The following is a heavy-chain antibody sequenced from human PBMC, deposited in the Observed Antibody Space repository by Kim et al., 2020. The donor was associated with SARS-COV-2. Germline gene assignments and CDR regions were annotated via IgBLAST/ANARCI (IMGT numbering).Heavy chain of an antibody. CDR1: GFPFSGYD. Sequence: GGSLRLSCAASGFPFSGYDMHWVRQTPGKGLEWVSTIGTTSDTYYAGSVKGRFTISREDTKNSLFLQLNSLIAGDTAVYFCTRTRAYCGGDCYFDYWGQGILFTVSS. V-gene: IGHV3-13*04. J-gene: IGHJ4*02. D-gene: IGHD2-21*02. CDR2: IGTTSDT. CDR3: TRTRAYCGGDCYFDY.